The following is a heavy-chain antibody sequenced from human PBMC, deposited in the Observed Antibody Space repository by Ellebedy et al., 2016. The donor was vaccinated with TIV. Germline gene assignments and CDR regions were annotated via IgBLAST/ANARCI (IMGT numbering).Heavy chain of an antibody. J-gene: IGHJ4*02. Sequence: GESLKISCAASGLTFSSHAMSWVRQAPGKGLEWVSSITESGGNTYYADSVKGRFTVARDSAQNSVYLQMNSLRAEDTAVYYCSRGIAAVMYWGQGTLVTVS. CDR2: ITESGGNT. D-gene: IGHD6-13*01. V-gene: IGHV3-23*01. CDR3: SRGIAAVMY. CDR1: GLTFSSHA.